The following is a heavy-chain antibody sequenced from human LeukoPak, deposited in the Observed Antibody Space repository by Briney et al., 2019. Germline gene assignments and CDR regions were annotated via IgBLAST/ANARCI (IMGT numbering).Heavy chain of an antibody. V-gene: IGHV3-30*02. D-gene: IGHD1-1*01. CDR3: AKDGGSGIQYTQGYFDY. CDR2: IRYDGGNK. Sequence: GGSLRLSCAASGFSFSDYAIYWVRQTPGKGLEWVAFIRYDGGNKIYADSVKGRFTISRDNSHNTVYLQMTGLRAEDTAVYYCAKDGGSGIQYTQGYFDYWGQGTLVIVSS. CDR1: GFSFSDYA. J-gene: IGHJ4*02.